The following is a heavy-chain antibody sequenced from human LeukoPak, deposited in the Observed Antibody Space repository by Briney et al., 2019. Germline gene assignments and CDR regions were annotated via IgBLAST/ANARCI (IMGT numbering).Heavy chain of an antibody. CDR2: MNPNSGNT. V-gene: IGHV1-8*01. D-gene: IGHD5-18*01. CDR3: AEGKDTAMGYGMDV. Sequence: ASVKVSCKASGYTFTSYDINWVRQATGQGLEWMGWMNPNSGNTGYAQKFQGRVTMTWNTSISTAYMELSSLRSEDTAVYYCAEGKDTAMGYGMDVWGQGTTVTVSS. J-gene: IGHJ6*02. CDR1: GYTFTSYD.